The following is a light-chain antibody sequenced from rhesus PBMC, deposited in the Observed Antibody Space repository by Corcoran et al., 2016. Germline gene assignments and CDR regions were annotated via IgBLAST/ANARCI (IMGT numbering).Light chain of an antibody. CDR1: QGISTY. CDR3: LQYNSDPFT. Sequence: DIQMTQSPSSLSASVGDRVTITCRASQGISTYLNWYQQQPGKAPKRLIYAASSLESGVPSMFSGSGSGTDFTLTISSLPPEDFATYYCLQYNSDPFTFGPGTKLDIK. CDR2: AAS. J-gene: IGKJ3*01. V-gene: IGKV1-43*02.